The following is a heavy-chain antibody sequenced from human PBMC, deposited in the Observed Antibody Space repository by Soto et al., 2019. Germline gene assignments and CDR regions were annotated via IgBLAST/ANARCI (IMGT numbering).Heavy chain of an antibody. D-gene: IGHD4-17*01. CDR1: VFTFSNYA. V-gene: IGHV3-30-3*01. CDR2: ISYDGSNK. Sequence: WWSLRLSCLASVFTFSNYAMNWFRQAPGKGLEWVAVISYDGSNKYYADSVKGRITISRDNSRNTLYLQMNNLRAEDTAMYYCARDLGNNYGSFAYWGQGTLVTVSS. J-gene: IGHJ4*02. CDR3: ARDLGNNYGSFAY.